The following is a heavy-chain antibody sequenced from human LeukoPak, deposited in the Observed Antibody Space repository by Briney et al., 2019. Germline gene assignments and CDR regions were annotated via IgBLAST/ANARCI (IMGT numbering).Heavy chain of an antibody. V-gene: IGHV3-7*03. CDR3: ARDAKWFDP. CDR1: GFTFSDFW. CDR2: IKEDGSEK. Sequence: PGGSLRLSCAASGFTFSDFWMSWVRQAPGKGLEWVANIKEDGSEKNCVDSVKGRFTISRDNAKNSLYLQMNSLRAEDTAVYYCARDAKWFDPWGQGTLVTVSS. J-gene: IGHJ5*02.